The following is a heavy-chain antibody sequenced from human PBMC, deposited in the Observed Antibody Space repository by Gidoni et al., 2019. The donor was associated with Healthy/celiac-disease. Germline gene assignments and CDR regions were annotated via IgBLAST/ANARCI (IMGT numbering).Heavy chain of an antibody. V-gene: IGHV4-34*01. Sequence: QVQLQQWGAGLLKPSETLSPPCAVYGGSFSGYYWSWIRQPPGKGLEWIGEINHSGSTNYNPSLKSRVTISVDTSKNQFSLKLSSVTAADTAVYYCARRVVVVAAKGYWFDPWGQGTLVTVSS. CDR3: ARRVVVVAAKGYWFDP. CDR1: GGSFSGYY. J-gene: IGHJ5*02. D-gene: IGHD2-15*01. CDR2: INHSGST.